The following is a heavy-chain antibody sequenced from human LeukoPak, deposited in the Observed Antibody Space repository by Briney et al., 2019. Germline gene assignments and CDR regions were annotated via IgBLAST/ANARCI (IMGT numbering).Heavy chain of an antibody. J-gene: IGHJ6*03. CDR3: ARTVGTPYYYYYMDV. CDR2: ISFSGTT. D-gene: IGHD1-1*01. V-gene: IGHV3-23*01. Sequence: GGSLRLSCAASGFTFSSYAMTWVRQAPGKGLEWVSAISFSGTTYYADSVKGRFTISRDNSKNTVFLQMNSLRADDTATYYCARTVGTPYYYYYMDVWGKGTTVSVTS. CDR1: GFTFSSYA.